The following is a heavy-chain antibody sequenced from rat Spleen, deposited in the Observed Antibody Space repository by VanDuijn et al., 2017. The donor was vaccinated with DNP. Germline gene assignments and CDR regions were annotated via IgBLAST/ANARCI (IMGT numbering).Heavy chain of an antibody. CDR3: SRWGDYFDY. Sequence: EVQLQESGPGLVKPSQSLSLTCSVTGYSITSHYWGWIRKFPGNKMEYIGHISYSGITHYNPSLKSRISITRDTSKNQFFLQLNSVTTEDSATYYCSRWGDYFDYWGQGIMVTVSS. CDR2: ISYSGIT. V-gene: IGHV3-1*01. CDR1: GYSITSHY. J-gene: IGHJ2*01.